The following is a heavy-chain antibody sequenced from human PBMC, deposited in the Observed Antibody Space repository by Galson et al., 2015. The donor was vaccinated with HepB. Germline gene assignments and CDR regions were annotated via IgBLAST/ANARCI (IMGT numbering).Heavy chain of an antibody. J-gene: IGHJ4*02. CDR1: GYTFSRFS. CDR2: ISGYDVNV. V-gene: IGHV1-18*01. Sequence: SVKVSCTASGYTFSRFSISWLRQAPGQGLEWMGGISGYDVNVRYAQTFQGRLTMTTDKSTSTAHLDLRSLRSDDSAVYYCARGGLATIGGPTFDYWGQGTRVTVSS. CDR3: ARGGLATIGGPTFDY. D-gene: IGHD5-24*01.